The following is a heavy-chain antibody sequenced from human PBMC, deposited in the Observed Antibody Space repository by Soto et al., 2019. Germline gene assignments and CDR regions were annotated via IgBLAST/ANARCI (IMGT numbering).Heavy chain of an antibody. J-gene: IGHJ4*02. D-gene: IGHD3-22*01. CDR1: GGTFSNHA. CDR2: IIPVFATT. Sequence: QVQLVQSGAEVKKPGSSVKVSCKASGGTFSNHAINWVRQAPGQGLEWMGVIIPVFATTNYAQKFQDRVTITEDESTSTAYMDLRSLNSEDTAVYYCARPQPYYYETDNYSLVGLDIWGQGTLVTVSS. CDR3: ARPQPYYYETDNYSLVGLDI. V-gene: IGHV1-69*01.